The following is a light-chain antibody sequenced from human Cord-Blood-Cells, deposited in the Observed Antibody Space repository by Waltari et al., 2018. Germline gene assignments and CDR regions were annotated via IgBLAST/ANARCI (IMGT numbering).Light chain of an antibody. J-gene: IGLJ2*01. Sequence: QSVLTHPPSVSGAPGQRVPISCTGSSSHIADGYDFHRYPQLPGTAPKLLIYGNSNRPSGVPHRFSGSKSGTSASLAITGLQAEDEADYYCQSYDSSLSGPVVFGGGTKLTVL. CDR1: SSHIADGYD. CDR2: GNS. CDR3: QSYDSSLSGPVV. V-gene: IGLV1-40*01.